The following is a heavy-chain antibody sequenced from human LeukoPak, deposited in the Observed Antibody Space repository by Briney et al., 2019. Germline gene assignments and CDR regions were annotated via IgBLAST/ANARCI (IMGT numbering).Heavy chain of an antibody. Sequence: SETLSLTCTVSGGSISSYYWGWIRQPPGKGLEWIGSMYHSGDTYYNPSLKSRVTISVDTSKNQLSLKLSSVTAADTAVYYCARSKAHFSTSWYGTWFDPCGQGTLVTVSS. D-gene: IGHD2-2*01. CDR2: MYHSGDT. CDR1: GGSISSYY. V-gene: IGHV4-38-2*02. CDR3: ARSKAHFSTSWYGTWFDP. J-gene: IGHJ5*02.